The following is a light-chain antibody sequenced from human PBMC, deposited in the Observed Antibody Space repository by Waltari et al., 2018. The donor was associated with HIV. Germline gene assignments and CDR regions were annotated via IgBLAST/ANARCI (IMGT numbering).Light chain of an antibody. CDR2: EVT. J-gene: IGLJ3*02. CDR1: NSDVGGYNF. V-gene: IGLV2-14*01. Sequence: QSALTQPASVSGSPGQSITISCTGTNSDVGGYNFVSWYQHHPGKAPKLMIYEVTNRPSGLSNRFSGSKSGNTASLTISGLQAEDEADYYCTSYTSNNTLMFGGGTKVTVL. CDR3: TSYTSNNTLM.